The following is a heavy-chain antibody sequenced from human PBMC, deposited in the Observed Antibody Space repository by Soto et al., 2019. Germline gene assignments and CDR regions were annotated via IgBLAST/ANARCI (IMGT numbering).Heavy chain of an antibody. V-gene: IGHV4-39*01. CDR2: ISYSGNT. Sequence: GSLRLSCPGSGFTFTSATMSWIRQAPGKGLEWIGSISYSGNTYYSPSLKSRVTISVDTSKNQLSLELSSVTATDTAVYFCARRGARIEAVGLSTGFDPWGQGTLVTVSS. CDR3: ARRGARIEAVGLSTGFDP. CDR1: GFTFTSAT. J-gene: IGHJ5*02. D-gene: IGHD6-13*01.